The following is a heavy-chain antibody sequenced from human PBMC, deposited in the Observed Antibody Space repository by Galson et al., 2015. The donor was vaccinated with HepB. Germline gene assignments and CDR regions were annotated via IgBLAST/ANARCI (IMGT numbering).Heavy chain of an antibody. Sequence: SLRLSCAASGFTFSSYSMNWVRQGPGKGLEWVSYISSSSSNINYADSVKGRFTISRDNAKNSLYLQMNSLRAEDTAVYYCARDFSSIMGATKAYWGQGSLVTVSS. CDR3: ARDFSSIMGATKAY. V-gene: IGHV3-48*01. CDR1: GFTFSSYS. D-gene: IGHD1-26*01. CDR2: ISSSSSNI. J-gene: IGHJ4*02.